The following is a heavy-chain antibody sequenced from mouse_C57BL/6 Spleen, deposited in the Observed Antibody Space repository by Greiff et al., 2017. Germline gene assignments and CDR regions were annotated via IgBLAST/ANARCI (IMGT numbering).Heavy chain of an antibody. J-gene: IGHJ1*03. CDR3: SLRDYWYFDV. V-gene: IGHV8-8*01. Sequence: QVTLKVSGPGLLQPSQTLSLTCSFSGFSLSTFGLGVGWIRQPSWMGLEWLAHIWWDDDKYYHPALKSRLTISKDTSKNQVFRKIANVYTADTATDYCSLRDYWYFDVWGTVTTVTFSS. CDR2: IWWDDDK. CDR1: GFSLSTFGLG.